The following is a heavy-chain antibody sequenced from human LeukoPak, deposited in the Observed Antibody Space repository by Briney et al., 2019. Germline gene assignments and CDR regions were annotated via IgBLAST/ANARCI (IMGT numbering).Heavy chain of an antibody. D-gene: IGHD3-22*01. CDR2: ISSSSSYI. CDR3: AGGAHYDSSGYCFDY. J-gene: IGHJ4*02. CDR1: GFTFSSYS. V-gene: IGHV3-21*01. Sequence: GGSLRLSCAASGFTFSSYSMNWVRQAPGKGLEWVSSISSSSSYIYYADSVKGRFTISRDNAKNSLYLQMNSLRAEDTAVYYCAGGAHYDSSGYCFDYWGQGTLVTVSS.